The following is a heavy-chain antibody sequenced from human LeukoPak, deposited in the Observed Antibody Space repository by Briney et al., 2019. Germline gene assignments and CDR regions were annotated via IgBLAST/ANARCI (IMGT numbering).Heavy chain of an antibody. CDR1: GFTFSSFW. CDR3: ARDDYGDYLGVDY. V-gene: IGHV3-7*04. Sequence: GGSLRLPGAASGFTFSSFWMSWVRQAPGKGLEGVASIHQDGSEKYYVDPVKGRFIISRDNAKNSLFLQMSSLRAEDTAVYCCARDDYGDYLGVDYWGQGTLVTVSS. J-gene: IGHJ4*02. D-gene: IGHD4-17*01. CDR2: IHQDGSEK.